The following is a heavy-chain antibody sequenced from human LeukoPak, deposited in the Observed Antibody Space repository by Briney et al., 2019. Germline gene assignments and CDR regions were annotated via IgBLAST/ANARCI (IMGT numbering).Heavy chain of an antibody. Sequence: SVKVSCKASGGTFSSYAISWVRQAPGQGLEWMGRIIPILGIANYAQKFQGRVTITADKSTSTAYMELSSLRSEDTAVYYCARALVVTASPTPFDYWGQGTLATVSS. D-gene: IGHD2-21*02. CDR2: IIPILGIA. CDR3: ARALVVTASPTPFDY. J-gene: IGHJ4*02. V-gene: IGHV1-69*04. CDR1: GGTFSSYA.